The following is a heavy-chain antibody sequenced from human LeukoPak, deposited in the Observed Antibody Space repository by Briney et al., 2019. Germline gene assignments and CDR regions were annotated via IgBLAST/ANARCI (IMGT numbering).Heavy chain of an antibody. J-gene: IGHJ4*02. CDR1: GFTFSSYW. CDR3: ARAEELERLPGPWQYYFDY. CDR2: INSDGSST. V-gene: IGHV3-74*01. D-gene: IGHD1-1*01. Sequence: GGSLRLSCAASGFTFSSYWMHWVRQAPGKGLVWVSRINSDGSSTSYADSVKGRFTISRDNAKNTLYLQINSLRAEDTAVYYCARAEELERLPGPWQYYFDYWGQGTLVTVSS.